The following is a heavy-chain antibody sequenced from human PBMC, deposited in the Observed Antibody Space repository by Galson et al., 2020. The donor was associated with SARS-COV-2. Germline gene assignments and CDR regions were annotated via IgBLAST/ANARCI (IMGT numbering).Heavy chain of an antibody. J-gene: IGHJ3*01. V-gene: IGHV4-4*02. Sequence: SETLSLTCAVSGGSIGASSWWSWVRQPPGKGLEWIGEIFDSGSTNYHPSFKSRVSISVDKSKNQISLKLSSVTAADTAVYYCAREIFIGGGGAFDVWGHGTMVTVS. D-gene: IGHD3-9*01. CDR3: AREIFIGGGGAFDV. CDR2: IFDSGST. CDR1: GGSIGASSW.